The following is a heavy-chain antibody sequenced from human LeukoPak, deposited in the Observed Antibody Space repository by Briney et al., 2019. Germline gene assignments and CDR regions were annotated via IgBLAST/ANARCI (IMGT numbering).Heavy chain of an antibody. Sequence: GESLRISCKGSGYSFTNYWISWVRQMPGKALEWIGRVDPTDSYTNYSPSFQGHVAISADKSISTAYLQWSSLKASDTAMYYCASVYAGDFDYWGQGTLVTVSS. V-gene: IGHV5-10-1*01. CDR3: ASVYAGDFDY. J-gene: IGHJ4*02. D-gene: IGHD2-8*01. CDR1: GYSFTNYW. CDR2: VDPTDSYT.